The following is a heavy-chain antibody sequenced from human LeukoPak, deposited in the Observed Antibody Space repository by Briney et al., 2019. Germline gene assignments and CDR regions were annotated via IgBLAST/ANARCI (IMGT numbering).Heavy chain of an antibody. Sequence: GGSLRLSCAASGFTFNIFAMAWVRQTSGKGLEWVSVISGKSESTYYADSVKGRFTLSRDKSKNTLYLHLSSLSADDTAVYYCARSPAAAGNPMFIFEYWGRGTLVTVSS. D-gene: IGHD6-13*01. V-gene: IGHV3-23*01. J-gene: IGHJ4*02. CDR1: GFTFNIFA. CDR3: ARSPAAAGNPMFIFEY. CDR2: ISGKSEST.